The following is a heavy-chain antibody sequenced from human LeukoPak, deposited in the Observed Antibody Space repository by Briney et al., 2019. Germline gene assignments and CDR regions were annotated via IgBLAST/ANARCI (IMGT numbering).Heavy chain of an antibody. J-gene: IGHJ4*03. CDR2: IRYDGSNK. Sequence: GGSLRLSCAAPGFTFSSYGMHWVRQAPGKGLEWVAFIRYDGSNKYYADSVKGRFTISRDNSKNTLYLQMNSLRAEDTAVYYCARGVTMGYYFDYWGTGATVTVSS. CDR1: GFTFSSYG. V-gene: IGHV3-30*02. D-gene: IGHD3-10*01. CDR3: ARGVTMGYYFDY.